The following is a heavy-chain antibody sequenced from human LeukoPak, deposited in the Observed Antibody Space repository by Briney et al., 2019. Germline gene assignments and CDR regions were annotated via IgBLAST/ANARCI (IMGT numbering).Heavy chain of an antibody. J-gene: IGHJ4*02. CDR3: ARRRGSSWYFGY. CDR1: GGSISGSAYY. V-gene: IGHV4-39*01. CDR2: IYYSGST. D-gene: IGHD6-13*01. Sequence: SETLSLTCTVSGGSISGSAYYWDWIRQPPGKGLEWIGSIYYSGSTYYNPSLKSRVTLFVDTSKNQFSLKLSSVTAADTSVYYCARRRGSSWYFGYWGQGTLVTVSS.